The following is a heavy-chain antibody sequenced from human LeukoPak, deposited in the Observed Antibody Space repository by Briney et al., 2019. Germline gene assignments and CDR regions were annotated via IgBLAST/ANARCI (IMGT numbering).Heavy chain of an antibody. J-gene: IGHJ6*03. CDR3: ARAYYDFWSGYYYYMDV. V-gene: IGHV4-39*07. CDR1: GGSISSSSYY. Sequence: SETLSLTCTVSGGSISSSSYYWGWIRQPPGKGLEWIGSIYYSGSTYYNPSLKSRVTISVDTSKNQFSLKLSSVTAADTAVYYCARAYYDFWSGYYYYMDVWGKGTTVTVSS. CDR2: IYYSGST. D-gene: IGHD3-3*01.